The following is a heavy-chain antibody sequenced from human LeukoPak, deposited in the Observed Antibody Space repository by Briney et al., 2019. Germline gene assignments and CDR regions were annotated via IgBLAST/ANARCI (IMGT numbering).Heavy chain of an antibody. CDR1: GFAVSSNY. D-gene: IGHD4-11*01. J-gene: IGHJ6*02. CDR3: ARDYSKFSYYYGMDV. Sequence: GGSVRLSCGASGFAVSSNYMSWVPQAPGKGLEWVSVIYSGGSTYYADSVKGRFTISRDNCKNTLYLQMNSLRAEDTAVYYCARDYSKFSYYYGMDVWGQGTTVTVSS. V-gene: IGHV3-66*01. CDR2: IYSGGST.